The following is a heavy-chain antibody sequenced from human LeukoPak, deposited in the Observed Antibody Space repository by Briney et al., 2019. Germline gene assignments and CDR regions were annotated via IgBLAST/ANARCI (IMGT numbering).Heavy chain of an antibody. CDR1: GFTFSSYS. V-gene: IGHV3-21*01. Sequence: GGSLRLSCAASGFTFSSYSMNWVRQAPGKGLEWVSSISSSSSYIYYADSVKGRFTISRDNAKDSLYLQMNSLRAEDTAVYYCARSGYSYGYVDYWGQGTLVTVSS. J-gene: IGHJ4*02. CDR2: ISSSSSYI. CDR3: ARSGYSYGYVDY. D-gene: IGHD5-18*01.